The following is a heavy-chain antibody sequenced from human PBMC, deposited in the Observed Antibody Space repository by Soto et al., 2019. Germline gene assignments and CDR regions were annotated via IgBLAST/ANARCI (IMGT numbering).Heavy chain of an antibody. V-gene: IGHV4-39*01. D-gene: IGHD6-6*01. J-gene: IGHJ6*02. CDR2: IYYSGST. CDR3: ARALSEQLRPYYYYYYGMDV. Sequence: PSETLSLTFTVSGGSISSSSYYWGWIRQPPGKGLEWIGSIYYSGSTYYNPSLKSRVTISVDTSKNQFSLKLSSVTAADTAVYYCARALSEQLRPYYYYYYGMDVWGQGTTVTVSS. CDR1: GGSISSSSYY.